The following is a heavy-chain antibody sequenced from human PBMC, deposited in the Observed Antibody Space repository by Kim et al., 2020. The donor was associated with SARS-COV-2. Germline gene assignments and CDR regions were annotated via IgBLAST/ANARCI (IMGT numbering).Heavy chain of an antibody. J-gene: IGHJ4*02. CDR1: GGSISSYY. Sequence: SETLSLTCSVSGGSISSYYWSWIRQSPGKGLEYIGYIYHTGSTNYSPSFKSRVTMSLDTSKNQISLKVTSVTAADTAVYYCANIGSGAEFEFWGQGIPVNVSS. D-gene: IGHD1-26*01. CDR3: ANIGSGAEFEF. CDR2: IYHTGST. V-gene: IGHV4-59*13.